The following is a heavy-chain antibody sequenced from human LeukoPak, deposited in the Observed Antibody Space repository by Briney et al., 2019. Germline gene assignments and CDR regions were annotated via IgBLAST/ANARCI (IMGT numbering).Heavy chain of an antibody. CDR1: GGSVSSHS. CDR2: IHYSGST. V-gene: IGHV4-59*02. CDR3: ARGDTAMVPTRFDP. J-gene: IGHJ5*02. Sequence: SETLSLTCTVSGGSVSSHSWSWLRRSPGKGLEWIGYIHYSGSTDYNPSLESRVTISVDTSENQFSLKLSSVTAADTAVYYCARGDTAMVPTRFDPWGQGTLVTVSS. D-gene: IGHD5-18*01.